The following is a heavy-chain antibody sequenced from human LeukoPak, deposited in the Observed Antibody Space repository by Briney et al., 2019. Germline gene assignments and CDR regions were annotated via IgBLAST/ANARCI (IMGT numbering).Heavy chain of an antibody. V-gene: IGHV3-74*01. J-gene: IGHJ6*02. CDR3: ARDTPLCSGGSCYPNLTFYYYYYYGMDV. CDR2: INSDGSST. Sequence: GGSLRLSYAASGFTFSSYWMHWVRQAPGKGLVWVSRINSDGSSTSYADSVKGRFTISRDNAKNTLYLQMNSLRAEDTAVYYCARDTPLCSGGSCYPNLTFYYYYYYGMDVWGQGTTVTVSS. CDR1: GFTFSSYW. D-gene: IGHD2-15*01.